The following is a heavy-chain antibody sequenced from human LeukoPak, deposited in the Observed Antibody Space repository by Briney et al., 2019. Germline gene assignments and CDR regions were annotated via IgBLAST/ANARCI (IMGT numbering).Heavy chain of an antibody. J-gene: IGHJ4*02. CDR3: ARHFGT. CDR1: GGSISSSYYY. V-gene: IGHV4-39*01. CDR2: IYYSGST. Sequence: SETLSLTCTVSGGSISSSYYYWGWIRQPPGKGLEWIGSIYYSGSTYYNPSLKSRVTISVDTSKNQFSLKLRSVTAADTAVYCCARHFGTWGQGTLVTVSS. D-gene: IGHD3/OR15-3a*01.